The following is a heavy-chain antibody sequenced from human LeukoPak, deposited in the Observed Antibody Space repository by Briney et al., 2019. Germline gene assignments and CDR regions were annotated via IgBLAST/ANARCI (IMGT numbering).Heavy chain of an antibody. CDR2: IFPSGGEI. J-gene: IGHJ4*02. CDR3: ATYRQVLLPFES. D-gene: IGHD2-8*02. Sequence: GGSLRLSCAASGFTFSTFAMSWVRQPPGKGLEWVSSIFPSGGEIHYADSVRGRFTISRDNSKSTLSLQMNSLRAEDTAIYYCATYRQVLLPFESWGQGTLVTVSS. V-gene: IGHV3-23*01. CDR1: GFTFSTFA.